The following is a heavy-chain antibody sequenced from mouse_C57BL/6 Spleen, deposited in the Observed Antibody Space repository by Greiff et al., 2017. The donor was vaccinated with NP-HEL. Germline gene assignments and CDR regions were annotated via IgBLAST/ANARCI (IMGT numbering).Heavy chain of an antibody. V-gene: IGHV6-3*01. CDR1: GFTFSNYW. CDR2: IRLKSDNYAT. CDR3: TGDDYDVGFAY. D-gene: IGHD2-4*01. Sequence: EVQLQQSGGGLVQPGGSMKLSCVASGFTFSNYWMNWVRQSPEKGLEWVAQIRLKSDNYATHYAESVKGRFTISRDDSKSSVYLQMNNLRAEDTGIYYCTGDDYDVGFAYWGQGTLVTVSA. J-gene: IGHJ3*01.